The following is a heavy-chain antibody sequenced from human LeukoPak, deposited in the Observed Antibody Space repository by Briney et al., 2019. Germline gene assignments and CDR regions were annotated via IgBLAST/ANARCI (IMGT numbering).Heavy chain of an antibody. CDR1: GGSINNNHYY. J-gene: IGHJ3*02. CDR2: IYYSGST. D-gene: IGHD1-1*01. Sequence: SETLSLTCAVSGGSINNNHYYWGWIRQPPGKGLEWIGSIYYSGSTYYNPSLKSRVTISVDTSENHFSLKLSSVTAADTAVYYCARDGNEDPQQDAFDIWGQGTMVTVSS. V-gene: IGHV4-39*02. CDR3: ARDGNEDPQQDAFDI.